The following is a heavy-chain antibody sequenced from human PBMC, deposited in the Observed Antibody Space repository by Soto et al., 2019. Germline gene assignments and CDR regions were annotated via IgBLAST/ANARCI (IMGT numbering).Heavy chain of an antibody. CDR3: ARVPHYYWQFHYYYGMDV. J-gene: IGHJ6*02. V-gene: IGHV3-30-3*01. CDR2: ISYDGSNK. CDR1: GFTFSSYA. D-gene: IGHD3-22*01. Sequence: GGSLRLSCAASGFTFSSYAMHWFRQAPGKGLEWVAVISYDGSNKYYADSVKGRFTISRDNSKNTLYLQMNSLRAEDTAVYYCARVPHYYWQFHYYYGMDVWGQGTTVTVSS.